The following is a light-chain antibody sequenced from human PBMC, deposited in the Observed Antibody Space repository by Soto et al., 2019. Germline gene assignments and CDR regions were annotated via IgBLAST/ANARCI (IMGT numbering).Light chain of an antibody. CDR2: AAS. Sequence: DIQMTQSPSSLSASVGDRVTITCRAGQGISNYFAWYQQKPGKVPKLLIYAASTLQSGVPSRFSGSGSGTDFTLPISRLQPEVVATYYCQKYNSAPLPFGLNTQVDI. CDR3: QKYNSAPLP. V-gene: IGKV1-27*01. CDR1: QGISNY. J-gene: IGKJ3*01.